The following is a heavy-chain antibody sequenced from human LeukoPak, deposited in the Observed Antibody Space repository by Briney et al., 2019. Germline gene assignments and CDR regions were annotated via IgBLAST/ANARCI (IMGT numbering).Heavy chain of an antibody. D-gene: IGHD3-10*01. Sequence: ASVKVSCKASGYTFTSHGISWVRQAPGQGLEWMGWISPYNGNTNYAQKLQGRITMTTDTSTSTAYMELRSLRSDDTAVYYCAREATPGSGGNFDYWGQGTLVTVSS. J-gene: IGHJ4*02. V-gene: IGHV1-18*01. CDR3: AREATPGSGGNFDY. CDR2: ISPYNGNT. CDR1: GYTFTSHG.